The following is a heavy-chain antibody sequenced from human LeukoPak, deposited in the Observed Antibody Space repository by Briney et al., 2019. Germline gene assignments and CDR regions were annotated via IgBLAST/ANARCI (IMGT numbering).Heavy chain of an antibody. J-gene: IGHJ4*02. CDR3: AKDANYGGNSILFDY. D-gene: IGHD4-23*01. CDR2: ISYDGSNK. V-gene: IGHV3-30*18. Sequence: PGGSLRLSCAASGFTFSSYGMHWVRQPPGKGLEWVAVISYDGSNKYYADSVKGRFTISRDNSKNTLYLQMNSLRAEDTAVYYCAKDANYGGNSILFDYWGQGTLVTVSS. CDR1: GFTFSSYG.